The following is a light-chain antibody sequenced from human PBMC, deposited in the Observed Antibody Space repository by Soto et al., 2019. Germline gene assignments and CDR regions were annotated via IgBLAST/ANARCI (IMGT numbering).Light chain of an antibody. V-gene: IGKV3-20*01. Sequence: EIVLTQSPGTLSLSPWERATLSCRASQSVSDNYLAWYQQKPGQAPRPLIYGASSRPTGIPDRFSGSGSGTDFTLSISGLEPEDFAVYYCQQYGNSPWTFGQGTKVDIK. J-gene: IGKJ1*01. CDR1: QSVSDNY. CDR3: QQYGNSPWT. CDR2: GAS.